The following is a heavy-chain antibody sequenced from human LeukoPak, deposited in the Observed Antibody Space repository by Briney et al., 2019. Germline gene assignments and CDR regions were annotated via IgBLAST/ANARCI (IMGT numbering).Heavy chain of an antibody. V-gene: IGHV4-4*07. CDR1: GGSFSSYY. CDR2: IYNSGTT. Sequence: SETLSLTCTVSGGSFSSYYWTWIRQPTRKGLEWIGRIYNSGTTNYSPSLESRVTMSLDTSKNRFSLSLSSVTAADTAVYYCARDRLGATGHWRIDVWGRGTLVTVSS. CDR3: ARDRLGATGHWRIDV. D-gene: IGHD1-26*01. J-gene: IGHJ2*01.